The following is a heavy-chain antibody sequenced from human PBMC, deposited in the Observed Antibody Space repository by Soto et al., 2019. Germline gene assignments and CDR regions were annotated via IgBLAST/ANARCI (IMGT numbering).Heavy chain of an antibody. CDR2: MNPNGGNT. CDR3: ARGWISEATIIHYYYYMDV. J-gene: IGHJ6*03. D-gene: IGHD5-12*01. CDR1: GYTFTSYD. V-gene: IGHV1-8*01. Sequence: ASVKVSCKASGYTFTSYDINWVRQATGQGLEWMGWMNPNGGNTGYAQKFQGRVTMTRNTSISTAYMELSSLRSEDTAVYYCARGWISEATIIHYYYYMDVWGQGTTVTVSS.